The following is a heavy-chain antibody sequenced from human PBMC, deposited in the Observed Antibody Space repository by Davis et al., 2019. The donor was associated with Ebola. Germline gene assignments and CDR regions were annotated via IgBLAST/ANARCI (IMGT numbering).Heavy chain of an antibody. D-gene: IGHD3-10*01. CDR1: GFTFSDYY. V-gene: IGHV3-21*01. Sequence: GESLKISCAASGFTFSDYYMSWVRQAPGKGLEWVSSISSSSSYIYYADSVKGRFTISRDNAKNSLYLQMNSLRAEDTAVYYCARLVYGSGRPMKYNWFDPWGQGTLVTVSS. CDR2: ISSSSSYI. J-gene: IGHJ5*02. CDR3: ARLVYGSGRPMKYNWFDP.